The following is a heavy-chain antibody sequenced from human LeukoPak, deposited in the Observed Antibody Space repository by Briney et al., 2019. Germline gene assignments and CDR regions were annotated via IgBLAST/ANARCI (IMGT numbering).Heavy chain of an antibody. CDR1: GGSISGFY. D-gene: IGHD2-21*02. CDR3: ARHARKRLTSNWDF. V-gene: IGHV4-59*08. Sequence: SETLSLTCTVSGGSISGFYWSWIRQPPGKGLEWIGYIHYSGSTNYNPSLKSRVIIPLDTSKNQFSLRLSSVTAADTAVYYCARHARKRLTSNWDFWGQGTLVTVSS. J-gene: IGHJ4*02. CDR2: IHYSGST.